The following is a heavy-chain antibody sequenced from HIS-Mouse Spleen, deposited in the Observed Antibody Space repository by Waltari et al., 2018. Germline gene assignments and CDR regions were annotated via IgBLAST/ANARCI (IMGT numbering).Heavy chain of an antibody. V-gene: IGHV3-15*01. CDR2: IKSKTDGGKT. CDR1: GFTFSNAW. J-gene: IGHJ4*02. Sequence: EVQLVESGGGLVKPGGSLRLSCAASGFTFSNAWMSWVRQAPGKGREWVVRIKSKTDGGKTDYAAPVKGRFTISRDDSKNTLYLQMNSLKTEDTAVYYCTTVSSSFDYWGQGTLVTVSS. D-gene: IGHD6-6*01. CDR3: TTVSSSFDY.